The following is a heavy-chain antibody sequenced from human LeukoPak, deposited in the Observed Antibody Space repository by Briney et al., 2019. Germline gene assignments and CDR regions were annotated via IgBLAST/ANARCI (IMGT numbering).Heavy chain of an antibody. D-gene: IGHD2-21*02. Sequence: PSETLSLTCAVSGGSISSSNWWSWVRQPPGKGLEWIGEIYHSGSTNYNPSLKSRVTISVDKSKNQFSLKLSSVTAADTAVYYCARRMVTVSYNWSDPWGQGTLVTVSS. CDR3: ARRMVTVSYNWSDP. CDR1: GGSISSSNW. CDR2: IYHSGST. V-gene: IGHV4-4*02. J-gene: IGHJ5*02.